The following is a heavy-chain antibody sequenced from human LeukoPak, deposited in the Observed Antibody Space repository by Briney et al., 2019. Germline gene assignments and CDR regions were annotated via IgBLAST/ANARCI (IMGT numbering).Heavy chain of an antibody. CDR3: ARDFPGDYFHY. J-gene: IGHJ4*02. CDR2: IYHSGAT. CDR1: GGSISSYY. Sequence: TLSLTCTVSGGSISSYYWSWIRQPPGKGLEYIGYIYHSGATYYNPSLKSRVTISVDTSKNQFSLKLSSVTAADTAVYYCARDFPGDYFHYWGQGALVTVSS. V-gene: IGHV4-59*12. D-gene: IGHD3-10*01.